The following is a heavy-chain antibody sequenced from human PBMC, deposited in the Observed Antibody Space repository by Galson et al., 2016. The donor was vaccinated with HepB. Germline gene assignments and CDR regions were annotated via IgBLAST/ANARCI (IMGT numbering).Heavy chain of an antibody. V-gene: IGHV3-23*01. CDR2: ISGAGTA. Sequence: SLRLSCAASGFPCSSYAMSWVRQAPGKGLAWGSTISGAGTASYAYSVKGRFTISRDNSKNTLDLQMDSLRVEDTALYFCFRVPRYYADYSSGVGDCWGQGTLLTVSS. J-gene: IGHJ4*02. D-gene: IGHD4-17*01. CDR3: FRVPRYYADYSSGVGDC. CDR1: GFPCSSYA.